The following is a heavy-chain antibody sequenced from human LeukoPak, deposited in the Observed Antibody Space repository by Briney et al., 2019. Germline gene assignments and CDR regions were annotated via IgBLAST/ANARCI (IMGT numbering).Heavy chain of an antibody. V-gene: IGHV3-30*02. Sequence: GGSLRLSCAASGFTFSSYGTHWIRQAPGKGLEWVAFIRNDGSSKYYADSVKGRFTISRDNSKNTLYLQMNSLRAEDTAVYYCAKDVFSSWYFDYWGQGTLVTVSS. CDR3: AKDVFSSWYFDY. CDR2: IRNDGSSK. J-gene: IGHJ4*02. CDR1: GFTFSSYG. D-gene: IGHD6-13*01.